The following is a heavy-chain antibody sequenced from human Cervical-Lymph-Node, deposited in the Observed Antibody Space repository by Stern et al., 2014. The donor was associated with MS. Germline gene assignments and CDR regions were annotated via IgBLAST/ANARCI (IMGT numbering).Heavy chain of an antibody. Sequence: EVQLVESGGGLVQPGGSLRLSCAASGFTFSSYSMNWVRQAPGKGLEWVSYISSSSSTIYYADSVKGRFTISRDNAKNSLYLQMNSLRDEDTAVYYCARDRWITIFGVAPPYNWFDPGGQGTLVTVSS. D-gene: IGHD3-3*01. J-gene: IGHJ5*02. CDR2: ISSSSSTI. CDR3: ARDRWITIFGVAPPYNWFDP. V-gene: IGHV3-48*02. CDR1: GFTFSSYS.